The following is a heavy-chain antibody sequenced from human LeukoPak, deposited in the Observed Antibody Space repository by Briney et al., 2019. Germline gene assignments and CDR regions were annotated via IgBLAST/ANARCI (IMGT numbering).Heavy chain of an antibody. CDR2: ISAYNGNT. J-gene: IGHJ4*02. CDR1: GYTFTRYG. D-gene: IGHD5-18*01. Sequence: ASVKVSCKASGYTFTRYGFRWVGQPPGQGLEWMGWISAYNGNTNYAQKLQGRVTMTTDTSTSTAYMELRSLRSDDTAVYYCARVTRGYSYGYDWWGQGTLVTVSS. CDR3: ARVTRGYSYGYDW. V-gene: IGHV1-18*01.